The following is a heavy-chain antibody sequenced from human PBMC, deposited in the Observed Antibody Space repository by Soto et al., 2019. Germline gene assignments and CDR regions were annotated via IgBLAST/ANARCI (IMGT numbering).Heavy chain of an antibody. V-gene: IGHV3-30*18. CDR2: ISSDGSNK. J-gene: IGHJ6*02. Sequence: RGSLRLSCAASGFSISNHGMHWVRQAPGKVPEWGAVISSDGSNKFHIDSVKGRPTISRDNSENTLYLQMNSLRVEDTAIYYCANDRGVGTTFDRADHYHRLDVWGQGSTVTASS. CDR3: ANDRGVGTTFDRADHYHRLDV. D-gene: IGHD1-26*01. CDR1: GFSISNHG.